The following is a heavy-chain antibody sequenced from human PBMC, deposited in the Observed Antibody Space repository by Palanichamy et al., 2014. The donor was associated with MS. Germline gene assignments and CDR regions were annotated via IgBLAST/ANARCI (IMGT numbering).Heavy chain of an antibody. CDR2: IIPIVGTA. CDR3: ARSGIVGATRVFDN. CDR1: GDTFSGYV. V-gene: IGHV1-69*06. D-gene: IGHD1-26*01. Sequence: QVQLMQSGAEVKKPGSSVKVSCKASGDTFSGYVINWVRQAPGQGLEWMGGIIPIVGTANYAQKFQGRVTITADKLTSTAYMELSSLRSEDTAVFYCARSGIVGATRVFDNWGQGTLVTVSS. J-gene: IGHJ4*02.